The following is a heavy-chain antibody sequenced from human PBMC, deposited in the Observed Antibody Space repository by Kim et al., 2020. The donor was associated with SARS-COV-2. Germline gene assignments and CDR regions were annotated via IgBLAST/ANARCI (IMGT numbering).Heavy chain of an antibody. CDR3: AKDKRRYTYFAIDV. CDR2: IWSDGINI. D-gene: IGHD1-1*01. J-gene: IGHJ6*02. Sequence: GGSLRLSCAVSGFNFSRYTIHWVRQAPGKGLEWVAGIWSDGINIYYANSVKGRCTVSRDNSKNTLFLQLKSLRAEDTATYYCAKDKRRYTYFAIDVWGRGTTVTVSS. V-gene: IGHV3-33*06. CDR1: GFNFSRYT.